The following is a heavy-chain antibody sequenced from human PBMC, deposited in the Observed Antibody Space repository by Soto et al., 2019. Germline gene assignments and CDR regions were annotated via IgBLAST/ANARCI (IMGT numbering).Heavy chain of an antibody. J-gene: IGHJ6*02. V-gene: IGHV4-4*07. D-gene: IGHD3-10*01. CDR3: ARAVITMVRGVSHDYGMEV. CDR2: IYTSGST. Sequence: SKTLSLTCTVSGGSISSYYWSLIRQPAGKGLEWIGRIYTSGSTNYNPSLKIRVTMSVDTSKTQLSLKLSYVTAADTAVYYCARAVITMVRGVSHDYGMEVWGQGTKVTVSS. CDR1: GGSISSYY.